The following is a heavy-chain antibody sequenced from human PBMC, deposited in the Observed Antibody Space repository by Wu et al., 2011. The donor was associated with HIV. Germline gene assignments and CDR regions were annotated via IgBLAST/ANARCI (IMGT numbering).Heavy chain of an antibody. D-gene: IGHD1-26*01. Sequence: QVQLVQSGAEVKKPGASVKVSCKPSGYTFTGHYMHWVRQAPGQELEWMGWINPKTGGTTFAQKFQGRVTMTWDTSISTAYMELSRLKSDDTAVYYCARDWIGGLKWGIDYWGQGTLVTVSS. V-gene: IGHV1-2*02. CDR3: ARDWIGGLKWGIDY. CDR2: INPKTGGT. CDR1: GYTFTGHY. J-gene: IGHJ4*02.